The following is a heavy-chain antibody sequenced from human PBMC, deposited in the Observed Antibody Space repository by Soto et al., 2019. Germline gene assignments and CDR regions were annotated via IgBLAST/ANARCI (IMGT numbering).Heavy chain of an antibody. V-gene: IGHV3-30-3*01. D-gene: IGHD2-15*01. CDR3: ARAVVVAATDFDS. J-gene: IGHJ4*02. Sequence: QVQLVESWGGVVQPGRSLRLSCAASGFTFSTYVMHWVRQAPGKGLEWVAVISSDGSNKYYADSVKGRFTLSRENSKNTLYLQINSLRAEDTAVYYCARAVVVAATDFDSWGQGTLVTVSS. CDR2: ISSDGSNK. CDR1: GFTFSTYV.